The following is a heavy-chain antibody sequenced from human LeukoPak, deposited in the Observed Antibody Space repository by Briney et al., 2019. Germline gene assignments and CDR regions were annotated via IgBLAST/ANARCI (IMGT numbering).Heavy chain of an antibody. V-gene: IGHV3-11*01. CDR2: ISSSGSTI. CDR1: GFTFSDYY. J-gene: IGHJ4*02. Sequence: GGSLRLSCAASGFTFSDYYMRWIRQAPGKGLEWVSYISSSGSTIYYADSVKGRFPISRDNAKNSLYLQMNSLRAEDTDVYYCCRFYGDYGIDYWGQGTLVTVSS. CDR3: CRFYGDYGIDY. D-gene: IGHD4-17*01.